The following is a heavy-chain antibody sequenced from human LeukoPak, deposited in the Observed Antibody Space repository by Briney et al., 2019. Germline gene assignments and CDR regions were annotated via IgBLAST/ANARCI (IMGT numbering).Heavy chain of an antibody. CDR3: AKDRAIAAVGTGPLNY. CDR1: GFTVSSNY. Sequence: GGSLRLSCAASGFTVSSNYMSWVRQAPGKGLEWVSVIYIGGSTYYADSVKGRFTISRDNSKNTLYLQMNSLRAEDTAVYYRAKDRAIAAVGTGPLNYWGQGTLVIVSS. CDR2: IYIGGST. J-gene: IGHJ4*02. D-gene: IGHD6-13*01. V-gene: IGHV3-66*01.